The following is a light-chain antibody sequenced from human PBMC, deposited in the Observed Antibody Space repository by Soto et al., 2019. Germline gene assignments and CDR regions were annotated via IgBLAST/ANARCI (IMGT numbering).Light chain of an antibody. CDR3: QQYGSSPFT. J-gene: IGKJ3*01. CDR1: HTVSSGY. V-gene: IGKV3-20*01. CDR2: SAS. Sequence: EIVLTQSPGTLSLSPWERATLSCRASHTVSSGYLAWYQQRPGQAPRLLIYSASSRSTCIPDRFSGSGSGTGFTLTFSRLEPEDFAVYYCQQYGSSPFTFVPGTKVDIK.